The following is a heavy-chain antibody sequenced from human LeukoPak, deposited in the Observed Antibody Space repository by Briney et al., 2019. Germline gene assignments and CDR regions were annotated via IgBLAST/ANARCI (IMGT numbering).Heavy chain of an antibody. D-gene: IGHD3-10*01. CDR1: GGSFSGYY. CDR2: INHSGST. V-gene: IGHV4-34*01. CDR3: GREVRIPLRPIDY. J-gene: IGHJ4*02. Sequence: SETLSLTCAVYGGSFSGYYWGWISQPPGKGLEWIGEINHSGSTNYNPSLKSRLTISVDTSKNQLFLKLTSVTAADTSVYYCGREVRIPLRPIDYWGQGTLVTVSS.